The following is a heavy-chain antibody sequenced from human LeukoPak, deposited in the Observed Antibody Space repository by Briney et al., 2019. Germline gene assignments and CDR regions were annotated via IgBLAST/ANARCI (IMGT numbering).Heavy chain of an antibody. V-gene: IGHV3-21*01. J-gene: IGHJ4*02. Sequence: GGSLRLSCAASGFTFSSYSMNWVRQAPGKGLEWVSSISSSSSYIYYADSVKGRFTISRDNAKNSLYLQMNSLRAEDTAVYYCARTGFSGYHRVNDYWGQGTLVTVSS. CDR2: ISSSSSYI. CDR3: ARTGFSGYHRVNDY. CDR1: GFTFSSYS. D-gene: IGHD3-22*01.